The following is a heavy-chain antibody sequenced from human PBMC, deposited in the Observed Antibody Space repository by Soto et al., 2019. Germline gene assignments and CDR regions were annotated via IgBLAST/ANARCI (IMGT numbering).Heavy chain of an antibody. CDR3: ARAAAVTSSWDS. CDR1: GGSISTYY. D-gene: IGHD6-13*01. V-gene: IGHV4-59*08. CDR2: VFYSGSA. J-gene: IGHJ1*01. Sequence: QVQLQESGPGLVKPSETLSLTCTVSGGSISTYYWNWIRQPPGQGLEWIAYVFYSGSANYNSSLMRRVTISVDTSKNQFSLNLSSVTAADTAVYYCARAAAVTSSWDSWGQGALVTVSS.